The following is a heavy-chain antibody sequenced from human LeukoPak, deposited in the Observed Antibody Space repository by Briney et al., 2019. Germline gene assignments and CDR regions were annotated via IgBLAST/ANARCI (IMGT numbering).Heavy chain of an antibody. J-gene: IGHJ5*02. D-gene: IGHD2-2*01. CDR2: INTDGSST. CDR3: ARDRRSITQRGFDP. CDR1: GFTFSSYW. V-gene: IGHV3-74*01. Sequence: GGSLRVSCAASGFTFSSYWMHWVRQAPGKGLVWVSRINTDGSSTSYADSVKGRFTISRDNAKNTLYLQMNSLRAEDTAVYYCARDRRSITQRGFDPWGQGTLVTVSS.